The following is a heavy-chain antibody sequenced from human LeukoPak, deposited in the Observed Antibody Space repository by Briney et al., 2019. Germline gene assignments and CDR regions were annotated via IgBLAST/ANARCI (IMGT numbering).Heavy chain of an antibody. Sequence: VKVSCKASCGTFSSYAISWVGQAPGQGLEWMGGIIPIFVTANYAQKFQGRVTITTDESTSTAYMELSSLRSEDTAVYYCAREEQYYFDYWGQGTLVTVSS. D-gene: IGHD1/OR15-1a*01. CDR2: IIPIFVTA. J-gene: IGHJ4*02. CDR1: CGTFSSYA. V-gene: IGHV1-69*05. CDR3: AREEQYYFDY.